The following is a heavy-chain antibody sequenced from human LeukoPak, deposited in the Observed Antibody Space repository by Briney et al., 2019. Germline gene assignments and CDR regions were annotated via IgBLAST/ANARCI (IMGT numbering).Heavy chain of an antibody. J-gene: IGHJ6*03. Sequence: AASVKVSCKASGYTFTSYAMNWVRQAPGQGLEGMGWINTNTGNPTYAQGFTGRFVFSLDTSVSTAYLQISSLKAEDTAVYYCARCELLWFGERRGDMDVWGKGTTVTVSS. CDR1: GYTFTSYA. V-gene: IGHV7-4-1*02. D-gene: IGHD3-10*01. CDR3: ARCELLWFGERRGDMDV. CDR2: INTNTGNP.